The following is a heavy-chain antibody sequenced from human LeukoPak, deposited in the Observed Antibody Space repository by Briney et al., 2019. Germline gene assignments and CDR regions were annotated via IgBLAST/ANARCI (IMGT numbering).Heavy chain of an antibody. Sequence: GGSLRLSCAASGFTFSSYVMSWVRQAPGKGLEWVSAISASGGSTFYADSVKGRFTISRDNSKNTLYLQMNSLSAEDTAVYYCAKGGALEMATINYFDYWGQGTLVTVSS. CDR3: AKGGALEMATINYFDY. CDR1: GFTFSSYV. V-gene: IGHV3-23*01. D-gene: IGHD5-24*01. CDR2: ISASGGST. J-gene: IGHJ4*02.